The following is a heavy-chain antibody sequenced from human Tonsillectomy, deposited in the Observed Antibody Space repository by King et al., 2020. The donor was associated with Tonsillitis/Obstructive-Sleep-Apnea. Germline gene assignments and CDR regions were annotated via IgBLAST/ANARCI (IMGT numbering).Heavy chain of an antibody. J-gene: IGHJ6*03. CDR2: ISSSSSYT. CDR3: ARDPYYYYMDV. CDR1: GFSFSDYY. V-gene: IGHV3-11*05. Sequence: VQLVESGGGLVKPGGSLRLSCAASGFSFSDYYMSWIRQAPGKGLEWVSYISSSSSYTSYADAVKGRFTISRDNAKNSLYRQMNSLRAEDTAVYYCARDPYYYYMDVWGKGTTVTVSS.